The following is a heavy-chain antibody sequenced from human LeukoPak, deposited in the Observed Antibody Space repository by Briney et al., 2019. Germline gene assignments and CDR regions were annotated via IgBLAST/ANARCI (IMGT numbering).Heavy chain of an antibody. D-gene: IGHD3-3*01. Sequence: TGGSLRLSCAASGFTFSSYAMHWVRQAPGKGLEWVSVISYDGSNKYYADSVKGRFTISRDNSKTTLYLQMNSLRAEDTAVYYCAREGTPSDFWSGYITYYFDYWAREPWSPSPQ. V-gene: IGHV3-30-3*01. J-gene: IGHJ4*02. CDR1: GFTFSSYA. CDR3: AREGTPSDFWSGYITYYFDY. CDR2: ISYDGSNK.